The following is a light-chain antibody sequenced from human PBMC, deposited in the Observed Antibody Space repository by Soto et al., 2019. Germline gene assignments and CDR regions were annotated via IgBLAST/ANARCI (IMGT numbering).Light chain of an antibody. CDR2: GAS. Sequence: EIVMPQSPATLSVSPGARSPLSCRASQSVNRNYLAWYQQKPGQAPRLLIYGASSRATGIPDRFSGSGSGTDFTLTISRLEPEEFAVYYCKKYGSSSITVGQGTRLEIK. CDR3: KKYGSSSIT. V-gene: IGKV3-20*01. CDR1: QSVNRNY. J-gene: IGKJ5*01.